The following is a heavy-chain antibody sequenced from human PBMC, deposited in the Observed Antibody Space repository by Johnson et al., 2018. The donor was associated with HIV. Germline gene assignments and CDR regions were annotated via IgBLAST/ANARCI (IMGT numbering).Heavy chain of an antibody. V-gene: IGHV3-15*01. D-gene: IGHD2-15*01. CDR2: IKSETDGETT. CDR1: GFTFTNAW. J-gene: IGHJ3*02. Sequence: VQLVESGGGLVKPGGSLRLSCAASGFTFTNAWMSWVRQAPGKGLEWVGRIKSETDGETTDYAAAVKGRFTISRDDSKNTLYLQMNSLRAEDTAVYYCAKGGFCSGGSCYFLGRELDAFDIWGQGTMVTVSS. CDR3: AKGGFCSGGSCYFLGRELDAFDI.